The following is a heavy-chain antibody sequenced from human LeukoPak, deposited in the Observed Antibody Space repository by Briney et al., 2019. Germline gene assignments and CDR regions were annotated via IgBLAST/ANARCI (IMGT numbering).Heavy chain of an antibody. D-gene: IGHD4/OR15-4a*01. CDR2: ISWNSGSI. J-gene: IGHJ3*02. CDR1: GYTFDAYA. CDR3: AKDTDYGPESEAFDI. Sequence: GGCLRLSCAASGYTFDAYATHWVRQAPGKGLEWVSGISWNSGSIGYADSVKGRFTISRDNAKNSLYLQMNSLRAEDTALYYCAKDTDYGPESEAFDIWGQGTMVTVSS. V-gene: IGHV3-9*01.